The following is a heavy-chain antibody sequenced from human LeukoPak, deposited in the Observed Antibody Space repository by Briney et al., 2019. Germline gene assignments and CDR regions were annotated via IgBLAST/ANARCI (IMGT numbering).Heavy chain of an antibody. J-gene: IGHJ4*02. CDR3: ARGEYYDRSAYCFD. CDR1: GYTFTVYY. CDR2: INPNSGGT. D-gene: IGHD3-22*01. Sequence: GASVTVSCKASGYTFTVYYMHWVRQAPGQGLEWMGWINPNSGGTNYVQRFQGRVTMTRDTSISTAYMELSRLRSDDTAVYYCARGEYYDRSAYCFDWGQGTLVTVSS. V-gene: IGHV1-2*02.